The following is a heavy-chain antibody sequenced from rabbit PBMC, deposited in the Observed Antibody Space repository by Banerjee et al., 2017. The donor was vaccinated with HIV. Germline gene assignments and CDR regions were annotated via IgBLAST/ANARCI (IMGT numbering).Heavy chain of an antibody. CDR3: ARGAGGNAYDVYFNL. CDR2: IDTGSSGST. J-gene: IGHJ4*01. CDR1: GFSLSNKYV. Sequence: QSLEESGGDLVKPGASLTLTCTASGFSLSNKYVMCWVRQAPGKGLEWIACIDTGSSGSTYYASWAKGRFTISKTSSTTVTLQMTSLTAADTATYFCARGAGGNAYDVYFNLWGPGTLVTVS. V-gene: IGHV1S40*01. D-gene: IGHD6-1*01.